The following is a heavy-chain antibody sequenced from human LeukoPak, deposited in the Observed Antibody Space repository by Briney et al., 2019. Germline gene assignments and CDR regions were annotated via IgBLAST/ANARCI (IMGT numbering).Heavy chain of an antibody. CDR1: GFTLSSYA. V-gene: IGHV3-30*04. CDR3: ARRAAAGTGLDYYYYGMDV. Sequence: GGCLRLSCAASGFTLSSYAMHWVRQAPGKGLEGVAVISYDGSNKYYADSVKGRFTISRDNSKNTVYLQMNSLRAEDTAVYYCARRAAAGTGLDYYYYGMDVWGKGTTVTVSS. CDR2: ISYDGSNK. D-gene: IGHD6-13*01. J-gene: IGHJ6*04.